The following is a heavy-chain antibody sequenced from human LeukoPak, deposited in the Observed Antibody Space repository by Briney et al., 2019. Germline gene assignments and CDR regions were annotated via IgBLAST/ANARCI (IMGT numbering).Heavy chain of an antibody. Sequence: GGSLRLSCAASGFTFISYWMHWVRQAPGKGLVWVSRINGYGSSTDFADSVKGRFTISRDNAKNTLYPQMNSLRAEDTAVYYCARDAPGNTALDYWGQGTLVTVSS. D-gene: IGHD5-18*01. CDR3: ARDAPGNTALDY. CDR1: GFTFISYW. J-gene: IGHJ4*02. CDR2: INGYGSST. V-gene: IGHV3-74*01.